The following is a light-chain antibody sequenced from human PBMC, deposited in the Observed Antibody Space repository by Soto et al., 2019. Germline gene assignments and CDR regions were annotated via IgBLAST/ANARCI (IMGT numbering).Light chain of an antibody. J-gene: IGKJ5*01. Sequence: EIVLWQSPVTLSLSPGEKTTISCRASQSVSNTYLAWYQQKPGQAPRVLIYGASRRATGIPDRFSGSGSGTDFTLTISRLEPEDFAVYYCQQYGSSPVTFGQGTRLE. CDR3: QQYGSSPVT. V-gene: IGKV3-20*01. CDR1: QSVSNTY. CDR2: GAS.